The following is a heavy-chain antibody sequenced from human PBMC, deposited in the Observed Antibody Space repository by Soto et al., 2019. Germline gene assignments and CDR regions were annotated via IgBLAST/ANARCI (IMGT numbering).Heavy chain of an antibody. CDR1: GGTFSSYT. J-gene: IGHJ4*02. D-gene: IGHD3-16*02. CDR2: INPILGIA. CDR3: ARDRNGYAYIWESYRTNQGRYYFDY. V-gene: IGHV1-69*04. Sequence: SVKVSCKASGGTFSSYTISWVRQAPGQGLEWMGRINPILGIANYAQRFQGRVTITADKSTSTAYMELSSLRSEDTAVYYCARDRNGYAYIWESYRTNQGRYYFDYWGQGTLVTVSS.